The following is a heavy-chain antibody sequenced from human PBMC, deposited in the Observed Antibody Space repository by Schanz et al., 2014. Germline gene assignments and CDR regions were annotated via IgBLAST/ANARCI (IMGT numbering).Heavy chain of an antibody. CDR3: ARDLPYCDGGKCYSGGFDN. CDR1: GYTFSSHG. D-gene: IGHD2-21*01. Sequence: QVHLVQSGAEVKRPGASVKVSCKASGYTFSSHGIHWLRQAPGQSLEWMGWINTANGNAKYSANFQARVTITRDTSATTAYMEVTNLRSEYTAVYYCARDLPYCDGGKCYSGGFDNWGQGTLVTVSS. V-gene: IGHV1-3*04. CDR2: INTANGNA. J-gene: IGHJ3*02.